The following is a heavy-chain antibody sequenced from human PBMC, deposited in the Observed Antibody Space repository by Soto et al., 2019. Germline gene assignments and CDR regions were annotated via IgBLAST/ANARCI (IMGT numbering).Heavy chain of an antibody. J-gene: IGHJ3*02. CDR2: IKQDGSEK. D-gene: IGHD3-3*01. CDR1: GFTFSSYW. CDR3: ARRAYYDFWSGYYNSVAFDI. V-gene: IGHV3-7*01. Sequence: PGGSLRLSCAASGFTFSSYWMSWVRQAPGKGLEWVANIKQDGSEKYYVDSVKGRFTISRDNAKNSLYLQMNSLRAEDTAVYYCARRAYYDFWSGYYNSVAFDIWGQGTMVTVSS.